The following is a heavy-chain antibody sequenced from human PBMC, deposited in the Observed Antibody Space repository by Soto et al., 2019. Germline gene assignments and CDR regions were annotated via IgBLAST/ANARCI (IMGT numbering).Heavy chain of an antibody. D-gene: IGHD3-22*01. CDR1: GYSFTSYW. Sequence: GESLKISCKGSGYSFTSYWISWVRQMPGKGLEWMGRIDPSDSYTNYSPSFQGHVTISADKSISTAYLQWSSLKASDTAMYYCARHERYYDSEYFQHWGQGILVTVSS. CDR3: ARHERYYDSEYFQH. J-gene: IGHJ1*01. V-gene: IGHV5-10-1*01. CDR2: IDPSDSYT.